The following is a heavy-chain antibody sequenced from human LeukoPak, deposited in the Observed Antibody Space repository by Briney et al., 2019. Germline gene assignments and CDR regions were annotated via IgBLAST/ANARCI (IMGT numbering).Heavy chain of an antibody. Sequence: GGSLRLSCAASGFTFGSYAMSWVRQAPGKGLEWVSIISGSDGSAYYADSVKGRFTISRDNSKNTLYLQMNSLRAEDTAVYYCAKAGAVVVVAAKYFDYWGQGTLVTVSS. V-gene: IGHV3-23*01. D-gene: IGHD2-15*01. CDR2: ISGSDGSA. J-gene: IGHJ4*02. CDR1: GFTFGSYA. CDR3: AKAGAVVVVAAKYFDY.